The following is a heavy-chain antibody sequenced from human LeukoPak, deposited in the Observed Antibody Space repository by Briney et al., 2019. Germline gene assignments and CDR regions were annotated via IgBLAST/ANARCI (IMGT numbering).Heavy chain of an antibody. V-gene: IGHV3-30*18. Sequence: GGSLRLSCAASGFTFSSYGMHWVRQAPGKGLEWVAVISYDGSNKHYADSVKGRFTISRDNSKNTLYLQMNSLRAEDTAVYYCAKDWGQRSYYGSGSYYNEDYWGQGTLVTVSS. CDR2: ISYDGSNK. CDR3: AKDWGQRSYYGSGSYYNEDY. J-gene: IGHJ4*02. CDR1: GFTFSSYG. D-gene: IGHD3-10*01.